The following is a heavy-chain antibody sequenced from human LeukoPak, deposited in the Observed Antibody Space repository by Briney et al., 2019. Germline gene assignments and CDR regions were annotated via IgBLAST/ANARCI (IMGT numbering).Heavy chain of an antibody. CDR1: GYRFTSYW. D-gene: IGHD3-9*01. Sequence: GAALKSSCKGSGYRFTSYWIGWGGRMPGKGVEWMGIIYPGDSDTRYSPSFQGQVTISADKSISTAYLQWSSLKASDTAMYYCARRLADTSNYPTVYFDYWGQGTLVTVSS. CDR3: ARRLADTSNYPTVYFDY. CDR2: IYPGDSDT. V-gene: IGHV5-51*01. J-gene: IGHJ4*02.